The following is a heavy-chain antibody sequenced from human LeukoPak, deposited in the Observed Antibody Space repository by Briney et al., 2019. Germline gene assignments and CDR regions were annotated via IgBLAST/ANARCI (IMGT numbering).Heavy chain of an antibody. D-gene: IGHD3-10*01. CDR2: INPNSGGT. J-gene: IGHJ4*02. V-gene: IGHV1-2*02. CDR3: ARAVPGSTFDY. Sequence: ASVKVSCKASGYTFTNYGISWVRQAPGQGLEWMGWINPNSGGTNYAQKFQGRVTMTRDTSISTAYMELSRLRSDDTAVYYCARAVPGSTFDYWGQGTLVTVSA. CDR1: GYTFTNYG.